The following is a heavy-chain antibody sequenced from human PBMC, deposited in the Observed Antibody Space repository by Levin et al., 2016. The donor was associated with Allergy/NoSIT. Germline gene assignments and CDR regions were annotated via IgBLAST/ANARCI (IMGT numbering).Heavy chain of an antibody. J-gene: IGHJ3*02. D-gene: IGHD3-22*01. CDR3: ATLSPDSSGYRRGAFDI. V-gene: IGHV4-39*01. Sequence: GSLRLSCTVSGGSISSSSYYWGWIRQPPGKGLEWIGSIYYSGSTYYNPSLKSRVTISVDTSKNQFSLKLSSVTAADTAVYYCATLSPDSSGYRRGAFDIWGQGTMVTVSS. CDR2: IYYSGST. CDR1: GGSISSSSYY.